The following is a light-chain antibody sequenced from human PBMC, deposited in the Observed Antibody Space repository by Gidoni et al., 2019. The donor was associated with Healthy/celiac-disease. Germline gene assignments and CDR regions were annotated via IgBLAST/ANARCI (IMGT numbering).Light chain of an antibody. V-gene: IGLV3-1*01. J-gene: IGLJ2*01. CDR3: QAWDSSAVV. Sequence: SYELTQPPAVSVSPGHTASITCSGDKLGDKYACWYQQKPGQSPVLVIYQDTKRPSGIPERFSGSHSGNTATLTISGTQAMDEADYYCQAWDSSAVVFGGGTKLTVL. CDR1: KLGDKY. CDR2: QDT.